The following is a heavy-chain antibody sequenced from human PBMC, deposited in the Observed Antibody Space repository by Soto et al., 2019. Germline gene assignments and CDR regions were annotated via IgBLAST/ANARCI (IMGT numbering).Heavy chain of an antibody. CDR1: GFTVSNNY. CDR3: AAQPGGGGY. Sequence: EVQLVESGGGLIQPGGSLRLSCAVSGFTVSNNYMSWVRQAPGKGLEGVSVIYSGGYTAYGDSVKGRFTISRDNSKNTPYPQMNTRGAADPAVFYWAAQPGGGGYWGQGTLVTVSS. CDR2: IYSGGYT. D-gene: IGHD2-2*01. V-gene: IGHV3-53*01. J-gene: IGHJ4*02.